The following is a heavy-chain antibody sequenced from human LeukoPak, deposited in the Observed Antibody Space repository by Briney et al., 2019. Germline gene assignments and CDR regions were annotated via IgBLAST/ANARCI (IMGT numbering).Heavy chain of an antibody. J-gene: IGHJ4*02. CDR3: AKVRIAATPPGDY. D-gene: IGHD6-13*01. CDR2: IRYDGSNK. CDR1: GFTFSSYG. V-gene: IGHV3-30*02. Sequence: GGSLRLSCAASGFTFSSYGMHWVRQAPGKGLEWVAVIRYDGSNKYYADSVKGRFTISRDNSKNTLYLQMNSLRAEDTAVYYCAKVRIAATPPGDYWGQGTLVTVSS.